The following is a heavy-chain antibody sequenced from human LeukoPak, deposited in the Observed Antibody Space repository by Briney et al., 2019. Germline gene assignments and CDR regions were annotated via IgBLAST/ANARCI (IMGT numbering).Heavy chain of an antibody. CDR2: IYYSGST. J-gene: IGHJ4*02. CDR1: GGSISSYY. CDR3: ARDRGHEWIQLSNAGGYFDY. D-gene: IGHD5-18*01. Sequence: PSQTLSLTCTVSGGSISSYYWSWIRQPPGKGLEWIGYIYYSGSTNYNPSLKSRVTISVDTSKNQFSLKLSSVTAADTAVYYCARDRGHEWIQLSNAGGYFDYWGQGTLVTVSS. V-gene: IGHV4-59*01.